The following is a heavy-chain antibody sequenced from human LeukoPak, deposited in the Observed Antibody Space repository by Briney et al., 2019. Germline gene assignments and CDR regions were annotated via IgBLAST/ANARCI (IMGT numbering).Heavy chain of an antibody. V-gene: IGHV5-51*01. CDR3: ARVGSITMVRGVLSYYYGMDV. CDR2: IHPGDSDT. J-gene: IGHJ6*02. D-gene: IGHD3-10*01. Sequence: GESLKISCEASGYIFPNYWIGWVRQVPGKGLDWMGLIHPGDSDTRYSPSFQGQVTISADKSISTAYLQWSSLKASDTAMYYCARVGSITMVRGVLSYYYGMDVWGQGTTVTVSS. CDR1: GYIFPNYW.